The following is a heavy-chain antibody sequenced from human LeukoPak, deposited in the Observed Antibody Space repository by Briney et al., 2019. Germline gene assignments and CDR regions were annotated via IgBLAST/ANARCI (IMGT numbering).Heavy chain of an antibody. CDR1: GFSFSDFG. CDR2: IRSDGSSI. V-gene: IGHV3-30*02. D-gene: IGHD4-11*01. Sequence: GGSLRLSCAASGFSFSDFGMHWIRQAPGKGLEWVTLIRSDGSSIYYAGSVKGRFTISRDNSRNTLYPQMNSLRVEDTAVYYCAKDRDEYGNDCWGQGILVTVST. J-gene: IGHJ4*02. CDR3: AKDRDEYGNDC.